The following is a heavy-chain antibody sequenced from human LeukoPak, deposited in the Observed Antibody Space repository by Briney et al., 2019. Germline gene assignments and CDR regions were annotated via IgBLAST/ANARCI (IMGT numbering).Heavy chain of an antibody. J-gene: IGHJ4*02. V-gene: IGHV3-74*01. D-gene: IGHD3-10*01. CDR2: INSDMSST. Sequence: TGGSLRLSCAASGITFSSSWMHWVRQPPGKGLVWVSRINSDMSSTTYADSVKGRFTISRDNAKNTLYLQMNSLRAEDTALYYCASSDSYGSGPYTLWGQGTLVTVSS. CDR1: GITFSSSW. CDR3: ASSDSYGSGPYTL.